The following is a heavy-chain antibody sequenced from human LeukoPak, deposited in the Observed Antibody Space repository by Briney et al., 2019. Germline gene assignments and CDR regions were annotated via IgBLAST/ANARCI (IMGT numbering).Heavy chain of an antibody. CDR2: IDHTGNS. Sequence: SETLSLTCAVYVGTFSGHYWSWIRQPPGKGLEWIGEIDHTGNSNYKSALKSRVTISVDTSKNQFSLKLNSVTAADTAVYYCARASQRETYFNAFDIWGQGTMVTASS. V-gene: IGHV4-34*01. J-gene: IGHJ3*02. CDR1: VGTFSGHY. CDR3: ARASQRETYFNAFDI. D-gene: IGHD1-26*01.